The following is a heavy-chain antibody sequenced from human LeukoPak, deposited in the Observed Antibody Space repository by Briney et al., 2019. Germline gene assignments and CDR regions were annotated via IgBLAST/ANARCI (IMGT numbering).Heavy chain of an antibody. CDR3: ARVGIQLWSSPLRY. D-gene: IGHD5-18*01. CDR1: GFTFSSYE. CDR2: ISSSGSTI. J-gene: IGHJ4*02. V-gene: IGHV3-48*03. Sequence: GGSLRLSCAASGFTFSSYEMNWVRQAPGKGLEWVSYISSSGSTIYYADSVKGRFTISRDNAKNSLYLQMNSLRAEDTAVYYCARVGIQLWSSPLRYWGQGTLVTVSS.